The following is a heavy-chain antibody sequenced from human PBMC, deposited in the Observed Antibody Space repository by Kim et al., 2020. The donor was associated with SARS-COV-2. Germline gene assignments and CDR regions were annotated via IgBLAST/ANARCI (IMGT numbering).Heavy chain of an antibody. CDR3: AREEDDFGANSGYFDY. D-gene: IGHD4-17*01. Sequence: LSLTCAASGFTVSSNFMSWVRQAPGKGLEWVSVIYSGGTERYAESVKGRFTISRDYSKNTLYLQMNRLRVEDTGIYYCAREEDDFGANSGYFDYWGQGILVTVS. CDR2: IYSGGTE. V-gene: IGHV3-66*01. J-gene: IGHJ4*02. CDR1: GFTVSSNF.